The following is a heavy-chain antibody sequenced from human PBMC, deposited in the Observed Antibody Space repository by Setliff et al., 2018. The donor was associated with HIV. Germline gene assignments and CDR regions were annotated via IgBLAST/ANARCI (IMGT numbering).Heavy chain of an antibody. J-gene: IGHJ6*03. V-gene: IGHV1-18*01. CDR3: ASGSNSTGWYVGYMDV. CDR2: ISAYNGNT. D-gene: IGHD6-19*01. CDR1: GYTFTSYA. Sequence: ASVKVSCKASGYTFTSYAMNWVRQAPGQGLEWMGWISAYNGNTNYAQKFQGRITMTTDTSTSTVHMEVRSLRSDDTAVYYCASGSNSTGWYVGYMDVWDKGTTVTVSS.